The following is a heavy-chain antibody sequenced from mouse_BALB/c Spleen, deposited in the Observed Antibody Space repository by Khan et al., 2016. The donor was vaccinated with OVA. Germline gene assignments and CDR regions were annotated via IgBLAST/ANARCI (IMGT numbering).Heavy chain of an antibody. CDR3: AREGVRGVAMDY. Sequence: QVQLKQSGPELVKPGALVKISCKASGYTFTSYDINWVKQRPGQGLEWIGWIYPGDGTTKYNENFTGKATLTADISSSTAYMHLSSLTSEISAVDFCAREGVRGVAMDYWGQGTSVTVSS. D-gene: IGHD1-1*01. CDR1: GYTFTSYD. CDR2: IYPGDGTT. J-gene: IGHJ4*01. V-gene: IGHV1S56*01.